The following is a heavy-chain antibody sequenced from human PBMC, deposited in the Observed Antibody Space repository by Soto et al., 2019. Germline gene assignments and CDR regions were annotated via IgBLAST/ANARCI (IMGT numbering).Heavy chain of an antibody. J-gene: IGHJ4*02. CDR3: GRGLRPVDY. Sequence: EVQVVESGGGSVQPGGSLRLSCAASGFTFSRYWMHWVRQAPEKGLVWVSRINSDESTTIYADSVKGRFTISRDNAKNTLYLQMNSLTAEDTAVYYCGRGLRPVDYWGQGTLVTVSS. CDR2: INSDESTT. V-gene: IGHV3-74*01. D-gene: IGHD4-17*01. CDR1: GFTFSRYW.